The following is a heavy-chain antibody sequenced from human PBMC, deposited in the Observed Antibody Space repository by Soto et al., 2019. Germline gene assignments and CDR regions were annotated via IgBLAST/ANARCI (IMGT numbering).Heavy chain of an antibody. CDR3: ARISNYYGSGSYGPFEY. V-gene: IGHV2-70*01. J-gene: IGHJ4*02. CDR1: GFSLSPTGMC. Sequence: SVSTLVNPTQTPKLTCTFSGFSLSPTGMCVTWIRQPPGKALEWLALVDWDDDKYYSTSLKTRLTISKDTSENQVVLTMTNMDPVDTATYYCARISNYYGSGSYGPFEYWGQGTLVTVSS. D-gene: IGHD3-10*01. CDR2: VDWDDDK.